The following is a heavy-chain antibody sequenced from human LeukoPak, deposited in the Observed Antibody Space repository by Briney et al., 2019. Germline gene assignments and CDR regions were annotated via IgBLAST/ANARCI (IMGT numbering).Heavy chain of an antibody. D-gene: IGHD1-7*01. J-gene: IGHJ6*03. CDR3: AKVNWNSRIYYMDV. Sequence: HPGGSLRLSCAASGFTFSSYGMHWVRQAPGKGLGWVACIRYDGSNKYYADSVKGRFTISRDNSKNKLYLQMNSLSAEDTAVYYCAKVNWNSRIYYMDVWGKGTTVTVSS. CDR2: IRYDGSNK. CDR1: GFTFSSYG. V-gene: IGHV3-30*02.